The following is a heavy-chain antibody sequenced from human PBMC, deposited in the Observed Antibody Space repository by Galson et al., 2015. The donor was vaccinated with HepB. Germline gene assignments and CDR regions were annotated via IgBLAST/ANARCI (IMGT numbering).Heavy chain of an antibody. D-gene: IGHD3-9*01. Sequence: SLRLSCAASGFTFSSYSMNWVRQAPGEGLEWVSSISSSSSYIYYADSVKGRFTISRDNAKNSLYLQMNSLRAEDTAVYYCARDQYDILIDPPNYYYYGMDVWGQGTTVTVSS. CDR1: GFTFSSYS. CDR3: ARDQYDILIDPPNYYYYGMDV. V-gene: IGHV3-21*01. J-gene: IGHJ6*02. CDR2: ISSSSSYI.